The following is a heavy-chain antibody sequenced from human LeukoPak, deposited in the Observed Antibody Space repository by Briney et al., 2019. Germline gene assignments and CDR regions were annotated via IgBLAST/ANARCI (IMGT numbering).Heavy chain of an antibody. D-gene: IGHD2-15*01. J-gene: IGHJ6*02. CDR3: ARGIKNYYGVDV. V-gene: IGHV3-48*04. CDR2: ISSTSSTI. Sequence: GGSLRLSCAASGFTFSSYRMNWVRQAPGKGLEWVSHISSTSSTIYYADSVKGRFTISRDNAKNSLYLQMNSLRVEDAAVYYCARGIKNYYGVDVWGQGTTVTVSS. CDR1: GFTFSSYR.